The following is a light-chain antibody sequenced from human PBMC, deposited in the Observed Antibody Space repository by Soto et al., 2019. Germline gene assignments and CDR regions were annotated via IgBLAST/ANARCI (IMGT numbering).Light chain of an antibody. Sequence: QSVLTQPPSVSGAPGQRVTISCTGSSSNIGPSFDVHWYQQLPGTTPKLLIYGNDNRPSGVPDRFSGSKSGTSASLAITGLQAEDEADYYCQSYASSLSAVVFGGGTKLTVL. J-gene: IGLJ2*01. CDR1: SSNIGPSFD. CDR2: GND. CDR3: QSYASSLSAVV. V-gene: IGLV1-40*01.